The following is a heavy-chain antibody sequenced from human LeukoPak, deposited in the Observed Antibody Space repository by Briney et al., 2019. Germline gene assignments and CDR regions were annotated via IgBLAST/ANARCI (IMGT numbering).Heavy chain of an antibody. J-gene: IGHJ4*02. D-gene: IGHD4-17*01. CDR2: INHSGST. CDR3: ARLLPYRNY. V-gene: IGHV4-34*01. CDR1: GGSFSGYY. Sequence: SETLSLTCAVYGGSFSGYYWSWIRQPPGKGPEWIGEINHSGSTNYNPSLKSRVTISVDTSKNQFSLKLSSVTAADTAVYYCARLLPYRNYWGQGTLVTVSS.